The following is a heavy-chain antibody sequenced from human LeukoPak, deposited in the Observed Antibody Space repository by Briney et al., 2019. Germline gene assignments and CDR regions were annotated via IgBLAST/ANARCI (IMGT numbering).Heavy chain of an antibody. CDR3: ARLPRQRLVFDY. V-gene: IGHV4-39*01. Sequence: SETLSLTCSVSGGSINSDNYYWGWIRQSPGKGLEWIGNIYYSGGMYYNPSLKSRVTISVDTSKNQFSLKLSSVTAADTAVFYCARLPRQRLVFDYWGQGTLVTVSS. CDR2: IYYSGGM. D-gene: IGHD6-13*01. CDR1: GGSINSDNYY. J-gene: IGHJ4*02.